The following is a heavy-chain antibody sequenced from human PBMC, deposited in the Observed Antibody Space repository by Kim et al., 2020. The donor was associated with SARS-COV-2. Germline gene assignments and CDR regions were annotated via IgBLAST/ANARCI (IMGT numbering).Heavy chain of an antibody. Sequence: SPSLKSRLTITKDTSKNQVVLTMTNMDPVDTATYYCAHSEDSVLNGAFDIWGQGTMVTVSS. V-gene: IGHV2-5*01. CDR3: AHSEDSVLNGAFDI. J-gene: IGHJ3*02. D-gene: IGHD2-8*01.